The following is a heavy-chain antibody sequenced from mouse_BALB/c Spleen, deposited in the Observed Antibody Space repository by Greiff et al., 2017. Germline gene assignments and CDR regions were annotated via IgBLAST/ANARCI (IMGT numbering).Heavy chain of an antibody. Sequence: QVQLQQSGAELVRPGSSVKISCKASGYAFSSYWMNWVKQRPGQGLEWIGQIYPGDGDTNYNGKFKGKATLTADKSSSTAYMQLSSLTSEDSAVYFCARCGNYDRFYYFDYWGQGTTLTVSS. CDR1: GYAFSSYW. CDR3: ARCGNYDRFYYFDY. D-gene: IGHD2-1*01. V-gene: IGHV1-80*01. CDR2: IYPGDGDT. J-gene: IGHJ2*01.